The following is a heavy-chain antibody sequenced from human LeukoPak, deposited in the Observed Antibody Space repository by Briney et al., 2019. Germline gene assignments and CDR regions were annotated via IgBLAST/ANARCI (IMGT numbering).Heavy chain of an antibody. Sequence: SETLSLTCAVYGGSFSGYYWSWIRQPPGKGLEWIGEINHSGSTNYNPSFKSRVTISVDTSKNQLSLKLSSVTAADTAVYYCARGPLGYCSGGSCYNYYYYYMDVWGKGTTVTVSS. D-gene: IGHD2-15*01. V-gene: IGHV4-34*01. J-gene: IGHJ6*03. CDR1: GGSFSGYY. CDR2: INHSGST. CDR3: ARGPLGYCSGGSCYNYYYYYMDV.